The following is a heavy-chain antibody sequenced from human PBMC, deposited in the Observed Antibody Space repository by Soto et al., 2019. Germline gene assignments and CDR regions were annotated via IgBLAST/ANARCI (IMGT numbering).Heavy chain of an antibody. V-gene: IGHV1-8*01. CDR3: ARGSVVVPAAILPVYDY. J-gene: IGHJ4*02. CDR2: MNPNSGNT. CDR1: GYTFTSYD. Sequence: ASVKVSCKASGYTFTSYDINWVRQATGQGLEWMGWMNPNSGNTGYAQKFQGRVTMTRNTSISTAYMELSSLRSADTAVYYCARGSVVVPAAILPVYDYWGQGTLVTVSS. D-gene: IGHD2-2*01.